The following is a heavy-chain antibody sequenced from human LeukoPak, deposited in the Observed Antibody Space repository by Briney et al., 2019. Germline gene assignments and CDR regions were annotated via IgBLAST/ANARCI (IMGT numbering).Heavy chain of an antibody. CDR2: MYHSGST. J-gene: IGHJ4*02. D-gene: IGHD5-12*01. CDR1: GGSISGYY. CDR3: ARRRSGYGDFDY. Sequence: PSETLSLTCNASGGSISGYYWSWIRQPPGKELEWIGYMYHSGSTNYNPSLKSRVTMSVDTSKNQFSLKLSSVTAADTAVYYCARRRSGYGDFDYWGQGTLVTVSS. V-gene: IGHV4-59*08.